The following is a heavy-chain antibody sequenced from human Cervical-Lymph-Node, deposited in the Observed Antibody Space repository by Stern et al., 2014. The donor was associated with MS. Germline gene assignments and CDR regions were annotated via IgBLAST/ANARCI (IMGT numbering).Heavy chain of an antibody. Sequence: QVQLVQSGAEVKQPGSSMKVSCKASGGTFSSIEISWVRQAPGQGLEWVGGISPLFGTTNYAQQVQGRVTIVADESTNTVNMELSRLRSEDTAVYYCVRDQGGIAASWGQGTLVTVSS. CDR2: ISPLFGTT. V-gene: IGHV1-69*01. D-gene: IGHD6-13*01. CDR1: GGTFSSIE. J-gene: IGHJ4*02. CDR3: VRDQGGIAAS.